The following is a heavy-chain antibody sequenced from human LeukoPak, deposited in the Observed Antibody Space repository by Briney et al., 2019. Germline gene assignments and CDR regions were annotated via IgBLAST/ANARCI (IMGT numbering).Heavy chain of an antibody. CDR3: ARRMPRPQLAKYVAYYFDH. Sequence: KPSETLSLTCTLSGGSISRYSWSWIRQPPGKGREWIGYVYGSGTHKLNPPLRTRATSPVDTSRNQLSLKLSAVGAAAPALNSLARRMPRPQLAKYVAYYFDHWGQGTLVTVSS. V-gene: IGHV4-4*09. D-gene: IGHD2-2*01. CDR1: GGSISRYS. CDR2: VYGSGTH. J-gene: IGHJ4*02.